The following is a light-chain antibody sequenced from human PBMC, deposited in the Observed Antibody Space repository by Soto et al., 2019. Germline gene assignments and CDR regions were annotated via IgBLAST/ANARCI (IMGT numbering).Light chain of an antibody. CDR3: QQHNNWPLT. Sequence: TQSPSSLSASVGDRVTITCRASQGISSYLAWYQQKPGQAPRLLVYGASTRATGIPARFSGSGSGTQFTLTISSLQSEDFAVYYCQQHNNWPLTFGGGTKVEIK. J-gene: IGKJ4*01. CDR2: GAS. V-gene: IGKV3-15*01. CDR1: QGISSY.